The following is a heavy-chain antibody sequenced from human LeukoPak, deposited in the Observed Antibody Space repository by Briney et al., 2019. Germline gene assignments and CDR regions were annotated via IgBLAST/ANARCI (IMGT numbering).Heavy chain of an antibody. J-gene: IGHJ3*02. CDR3: XXXAESAVAGTDAPLI. V-gene: IGHV3-23*01. Sequence: GGSLRLSCAASGFTFSSFPMSWVRQAPGKGLEWVSSISGSGGNTYYAASVEGRFTISRDNSKNTVYLQMNSLRAEDTGVYYCXXXAESAVAGTDAPLIWGQGTMVTVSS. CDR1: GFTFSSFP. CDR2: ISGSGGNT. D-gene: IGHD6-19*01.